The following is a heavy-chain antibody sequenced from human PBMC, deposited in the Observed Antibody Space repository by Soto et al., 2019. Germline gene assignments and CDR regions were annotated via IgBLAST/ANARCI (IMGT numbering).Heavy chain of an antibody. CDR1: VFTFMNFA. Sequence: PGGSLRLSFTACVFTFMNFAMGWVRQAPGKWLEWFSSIGVESISIXXAESVQGRXIISRDNSKNTXFLQMXSLRAEDTAVYYCAKVTTKTNGVFDYWGQG. V-gene: IGHV3-23*01. D-gene: IGHD1-1*01. CDR2: IGVESISI. J-gene: IGHJ4*02. CDR3: AKVTTKTNGVFDY.